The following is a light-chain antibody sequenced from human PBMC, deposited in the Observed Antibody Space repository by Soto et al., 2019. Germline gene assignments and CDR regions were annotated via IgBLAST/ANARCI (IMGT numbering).Light chain of an antibody. CDR2: GAS. Sequence: ETVMTQSPATLSVSPGERATLSCRASQIISNNLAWYQQKPGQAPRLLIYGASTRATGFPDRFSGSGSGTEFTLTISSLQSEDFAVYYCQQYNIWPRTFGQGTKVEIK. J-gene: IGKJ1*01. V-gene: IGKV3-15*01. CDR3: QQYNIWPRT. CDR1: QIISNN.